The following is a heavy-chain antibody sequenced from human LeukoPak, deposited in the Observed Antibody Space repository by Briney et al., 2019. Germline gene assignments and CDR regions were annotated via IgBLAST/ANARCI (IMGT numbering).Heavy chain of an antibody. CDR1: GFTFSSYG. D-gene: IGHD2-21*02. CDR3: AKDQYVVTGYYSHMDV. CDR2: ISYDGSNI. Sequence: PGGSLRFSCAASGFTFSSYGMHWLRQAPGKGLEWVAVISYDGSNINYAESVKGRFTISRDNSKNTMYLQMNRLRAEDTAVYYCAKDQYVVTGYYSHMDVWGKGTTVTISS. J-gene: IGHJ6*03. V-gene: IGHV3-30*18.